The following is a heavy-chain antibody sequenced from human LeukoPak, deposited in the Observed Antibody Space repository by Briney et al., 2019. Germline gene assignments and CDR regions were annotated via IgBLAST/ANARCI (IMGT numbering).Heavy chain of an antibody. Sequence: GGSLRLSCAASGVMFSSYWMHWVRQVPGKGLAWVSRIKTDGSSAHYADSVRGRFTISRDNAKSTLFLQMNSLRDEDTAVYYCAREGETWGILIWGQGTMVTVSS. J-gene: IGHJ3*02. D-gene: IGHD7-27*01. V-gene: IGHV3-74*01. CDR2: IKTDGSSA. CDR1: GVMFSSYW. CDR3: AREGETWGILI.